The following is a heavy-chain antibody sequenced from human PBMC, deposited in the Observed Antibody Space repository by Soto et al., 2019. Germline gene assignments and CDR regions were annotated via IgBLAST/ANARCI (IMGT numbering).Heavy chain of an antibody. CDR2: IWSDGSDI. CDR1: GFTFSDYY. V-gene: IGHV3-11*01. J-gene: IGHJ6*02. CDR3: ARGHYGLDV. Sequence: QVQLVESGGALVKPGGSPRLSCGASGFTFSDYYMSWIRQAPGKGLEWISYIWSDGSDIYYADSVKGRFTISRDNARDSVYLQMNSLRAEDTGVYYCARGHYGLDVWGQGTTVTVSS.